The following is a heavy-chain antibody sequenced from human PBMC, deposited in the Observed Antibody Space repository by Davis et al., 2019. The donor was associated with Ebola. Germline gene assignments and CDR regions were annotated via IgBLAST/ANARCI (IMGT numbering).Heavy chain of an antibody. Sequence: GESLKISCKGSGYSFTSHWIGWVRQMPGKGLEWMGIIYPGDSDTRYSPSFQGQVTISADKSISTAYLQWSSLEASNTAIYYCARRGAEPEDAFDMWGQGTMVTVSS. CDR3: ARRGAEPEDAFDM. CDR2: IYPGDSDT. J-gene: IGHJ3*02. CDR1: GYSFTSHW. V-gene: IGHV5-51*01. D-gene: IGHD1-26*01.